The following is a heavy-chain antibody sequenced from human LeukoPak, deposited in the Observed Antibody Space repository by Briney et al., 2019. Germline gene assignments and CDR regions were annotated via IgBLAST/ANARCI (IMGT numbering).Heavy chain of an antibody. J-gene: IGHJ3*02. D-gene: IGHD2-21*02. CDR3: ARGGRDIVVVTAHAFDI. V-gene: IGHV1-2*02. CDR2: INPNSGGT. Sequence: GASVKVSCKASGYTFTGYYMHWVRQAPGQGLEWMGWINPNSGGTNYAQKFQGRVTMTRDTSISTAYMELSRLRSDDTAVYYCARGGRDIVVVTAHAFDIWGQGTMVTVSS. CDR1: GYTFTGYY.